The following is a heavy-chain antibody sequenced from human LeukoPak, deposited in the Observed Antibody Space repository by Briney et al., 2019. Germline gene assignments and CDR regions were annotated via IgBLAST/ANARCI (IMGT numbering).Heavy chain of an antibody. CDR3: AKVRPYDILTLLY. Sequence: ASVKVSCKASGYIFTGYYMHWVRQAPGQGLEWMGWINPNSGCTNYAQKFQGRVTMTRDTSISTAYMELSRLRSDDTAVYYCAKVRPYDILTLLYWGQGTLVTVSS. J-gene: IGHJ4*02. CDR2: INPNSGCT. CDR1: GYIFTGYY. D-gene: IGHD3-9*01. V-gene: IGHV1-2*02.